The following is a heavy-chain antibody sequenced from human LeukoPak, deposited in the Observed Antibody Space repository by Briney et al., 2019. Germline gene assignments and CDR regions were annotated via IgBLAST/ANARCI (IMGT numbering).Heavy chain of an antibody. CDR3: ARLPETWIAVIGVVNPPV. J-gene: IGHJ4*02. D-gene: IGHD3-22*01. CDR1: GGSIRSSSCY. Sequence: SETLSLTCTVSGGSIRSSSCYWGWIRQPPGKGLAWIGSIYYTGSTYYNPSLKSRVTISVDTSKNQFSLKLSSVTAADTAVYYCARLPETWIAVIGVVNPPVWGQGTLVAVSS. V-gene: IGHV4-39*01. CDR2: IYYTGST.